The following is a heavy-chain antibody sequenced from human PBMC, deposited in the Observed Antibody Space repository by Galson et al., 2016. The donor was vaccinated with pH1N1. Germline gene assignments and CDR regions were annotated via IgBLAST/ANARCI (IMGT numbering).Heavy chain of an antibody. V-gene: IGHV3-30*04. CDR1: GFTFNKYA. CDR2: ILYDGTNE. D-gene: IGHD5-12*01. Sequence: LRLSCAASGFTFNKYAMTWVRQAPGKGLEWVAVILYDGTNEYYADSVKGRFTISRDKTQSTVYLQMNSLRTEDTAVYYCARDSEYSGHEGFHWAQGTLVIVSS. J-gene: IGHJ4*02. CDR3: ARDSEYSGHEGFH.